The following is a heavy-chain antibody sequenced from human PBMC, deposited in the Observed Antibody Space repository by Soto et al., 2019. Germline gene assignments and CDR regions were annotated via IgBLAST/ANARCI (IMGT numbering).Heavy chain of an antibody. CDR2: ISYRGST. D-gene: IGHD2-21*02. Sequence: PSETLSLTCSVSGGSISSSAYYWGWIRQPPGKGLEWIGTISYRGSTYYNPSLRSRLTMSVDTSKNQFSLKVRSVTAADTAVYYCARHPPSIVVATALLSYFDKWGQGALVTVSS. CDR3: ARHPPSIVVATALLSYFDK. J-gene: IGHJ4*02. V-gene: IGHV4-39*01. CDR1: GGSISSSAYY.